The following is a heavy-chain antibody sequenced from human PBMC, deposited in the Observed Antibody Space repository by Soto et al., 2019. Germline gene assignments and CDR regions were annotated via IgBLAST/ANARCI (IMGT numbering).Heavy chain of an antibody. CDR3: ARVAWDRGARGHFDY. V-gene: IGHV1-2*04. Sequence: ASVKVSCKASGYTFTGYYMHWVRQAPGQGLEWMGWINPNSGGTNYTQKFQGWVTMTRDTSISTAYMELSRLRSDDTAVYYCARVAWDRGARGHFDYWGQGTLVTVSS. CDR1: GYTFTGYY. CDR2: INPNSGGT. J-gene: IGHJ4*02. D-gene: IGHD1-26*01.